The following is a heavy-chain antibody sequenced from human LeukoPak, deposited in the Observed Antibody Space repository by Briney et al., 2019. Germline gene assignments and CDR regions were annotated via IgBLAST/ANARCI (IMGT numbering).Heavy chain of an antibody. Sequence: KPSETLSLTCTVSGGSISSYYWSWIRQPPGKGLEWIGYIYYSGSTNYNPSLKSRVTISVDTSKNQFSLKLSSVTAADTAVYYCARARLLSGMDVWGQGTTVTVSS. D-gene: IGHD2/OR15-2a*01. CDR2: IYYSGST. CDR1: GGSISSYY. V-gene: IGHV4-59*01. J-gene: IGHJ6*02. CDR3: ARARLLSGMDV.